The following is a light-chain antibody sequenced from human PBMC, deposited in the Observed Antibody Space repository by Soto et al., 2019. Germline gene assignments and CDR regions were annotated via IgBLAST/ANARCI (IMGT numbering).Light chain of an antibody. Sequence: IQLTQSPSSLSASVGDRVTITCRASQGIMSFLAWYQQSPGQAPKLLIYDASTLQTGVPSRFSGSGSGTEFTLTISSLQPEDFASYYCLQLNSYPLTFGGGTKIEIK. J-gene: IGKJ4*01. CDR3: LQLNSYPLT. CDR1: QGIMSF. V-gene: IGKV1-9*01. CDR2: DAS.